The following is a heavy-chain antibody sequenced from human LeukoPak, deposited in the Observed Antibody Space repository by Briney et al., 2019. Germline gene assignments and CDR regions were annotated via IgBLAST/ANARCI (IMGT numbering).Heavy chain of an antibody. D-gene: IGHD2-8*01. Sequence: GGSLRLSCEASGFTFSSYAMSWVRQAPGKGLEWVSAISGSGGSTYYADSVKGRFTISRDNSKDTLYLQMNSLRAEDTAVYYCAKDLIIETDYWGQGTLVTVSS. CDR1: GFTFSSYA. CDR3: AKDLIIETDY. J-gene: IGHJ4*02. V-gene: IGHV3-23*01. CDR2: ISGSGGST.